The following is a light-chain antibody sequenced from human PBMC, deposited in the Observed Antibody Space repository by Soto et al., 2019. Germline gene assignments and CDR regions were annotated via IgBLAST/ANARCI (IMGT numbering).Light chain of an antibody. CDR1: QSVGSSY. CDR2: GAS. V-gene: IGKV3-20*01. Sequence: EIVLRQSPGTLSLSPGERATLSCRASQSVGSSYLAWYQQKPGQAPRLLIYGASSRATGIPDRFSGSGSGTDFTLTISRLEPEDFAAYYCQQYGSSSPITFGQGTRLEIK. CDR3: QQYGSSSPIT. J-gene: IGKJ5*01.